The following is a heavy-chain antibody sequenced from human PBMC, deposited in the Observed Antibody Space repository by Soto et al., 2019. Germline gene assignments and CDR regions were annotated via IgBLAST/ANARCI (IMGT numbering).Heavy chain of an antibody. CDR2: IYYSGST. J-gene: IGHJ6*02. Sequence: PSETLSLTCTVSGGSISSGGYYWSWIRQHPGKGLEWIGYIYYSGSTYYNPSLKSRVTISVDTSKNQFSLKLSSVTAADTAVYYCARDQPYDILTGYPRGYYYYGMDVWGQGTTVTVSS. V-gene: IGHV4-31*03. CDR3: ARDQPYDILTGYPRGYYYYGMDV. CDR1: GGSISSGGYY. D-gene: IGHD3-9*01.